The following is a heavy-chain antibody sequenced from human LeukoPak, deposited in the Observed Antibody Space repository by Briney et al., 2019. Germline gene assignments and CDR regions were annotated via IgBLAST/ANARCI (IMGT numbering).Heavy chain of an antibody. D-gene: IGHD2-15*01. V-gene: IGHV3-23*01. CDR1: GFTFSTYA. CDR3: AKGTGISCYTASDC. CDR2: IRGSSDEA. J-gene: IGHJ4*02. Sequence: PGGSLRLSCATSGFTFSTYAMGWVRQPPGKGLEWVSTIRGSSDEAFYADSVKGRFTISRDDSRNILYLQMNSLRVEDTALYYCAKGTGISCYTASDCWGQGTLVTVSS.